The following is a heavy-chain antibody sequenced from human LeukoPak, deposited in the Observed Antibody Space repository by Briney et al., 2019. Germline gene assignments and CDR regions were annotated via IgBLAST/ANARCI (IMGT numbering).Heavy chain of an antibody. CDR1: GYSFTSYW. CDR2: IDPSDSYT. V-gene: IGHV5-10-1*01. J-gene: IGHJ5*02. CDR3: ARLRVTVNWFDP. Sequence: GESLKISCKGSGYSFTSYWISWVRQMPGKGLEWMGRIDPSDSYTNYSPSFQGHVTISADKSVSTAYLQWSSLKASDTAMYYCARLRVTVNWFDPWGQGTLVTVSS. D-gene: IGHD2-21*02.